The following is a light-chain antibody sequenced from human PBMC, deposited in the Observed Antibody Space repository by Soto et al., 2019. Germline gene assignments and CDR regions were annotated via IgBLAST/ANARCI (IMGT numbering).Light chain of an antibody. J-gene: IGLJ1*01. V-gene: IGLV1-44*01. CDR1: SYNIGSNT. Sequence: SVLAQPPSASGAPGHRVTISCSGSSYNIGSNTVNWYQHLPGTAPKLLIYKNDQRPSGVPDRFSGSKSGTSASLAISGLQSEDEADYYCAVWDDSLNGYVFGTGTKVTVL. CDR3: AVWDDSLNGYV. CDR2: KND.